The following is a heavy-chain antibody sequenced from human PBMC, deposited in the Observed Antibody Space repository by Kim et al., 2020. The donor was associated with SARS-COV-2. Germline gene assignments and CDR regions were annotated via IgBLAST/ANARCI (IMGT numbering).Heavy chain of an antibody. V-gene: IGHV4-59*01. D-gene: IGHD3-10*01. CDR1: GGSINSFY. CDR2: VYYTGST. Sequence: SETLSLTCTVAGGSINSFYRSWIRQPPGKGLEWIAYVYYTGSTKNNPSLKSRVTISVNSTKSQVPLHLHSVTTADTAVFFCSGSGNLYRRFDSWGQGTLV. J-gene: IGHJ4*02. CDR3: SGSGNLYRRFDS.